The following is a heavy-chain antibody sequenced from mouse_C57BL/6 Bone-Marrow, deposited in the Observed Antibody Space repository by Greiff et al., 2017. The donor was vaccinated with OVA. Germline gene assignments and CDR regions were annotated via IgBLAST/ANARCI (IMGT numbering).Heavy chain of an antibody. D-gene: IGHD1-1*01. CDR1: GFNIKNTY. CDR2: IDPANGNT. Sequence: VHVKQSVAELVRPGASVKLSCTASGFNIKNTYMHWVKQRPEQGLEWIGRIDPANGNTKYAPKFQGKATITADTSSNTAYLQLSSLTSEDTAIYYCALITTVVATNYFDYWGQGTTLTVSS. CDR3: ALITTVVATNYFDY. V-gene: IGHV14-3*01. J-gene: IGHJ2*01.